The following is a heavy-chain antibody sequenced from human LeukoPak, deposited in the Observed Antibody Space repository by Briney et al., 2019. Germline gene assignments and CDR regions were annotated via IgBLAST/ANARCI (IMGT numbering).Heavy chain of an antibody. V-gene: IGHV1-2*02. J-gene: IGHJ6*02. Sequence: ASVKVSCKASGYTFTGYYMHWVRQAPGQGLEWMGWINPNSGGTNYAQKFQGRVTMTRDTSISTAYMELSRLRSDDTAVYYCGRDPPCSSTSCYMRYYYYGMDVWGQGTTVTVSS. CDR3: GRDPPCSSTSCYMRYYYYGMDV. CDR1: GYTFTGYY. CDR2: INPNSGGT. D-gene: IGHD2-2*02.